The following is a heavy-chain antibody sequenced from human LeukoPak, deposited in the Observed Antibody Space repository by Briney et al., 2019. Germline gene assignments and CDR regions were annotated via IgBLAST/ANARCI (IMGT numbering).Heavy chain of an antibody. CDR1: GFTFSSSW. CDR2: IKQYGSEQ. V-gene: IGHV3-7*01. D-gene: IGHD2-2*02. CDR3: ARVQLGYCSSTSCYRETYYYYGMDV. Sequence: GGSLRLSCAASGFTFSSSWMSWVRQAPGKGLEWVANIKQYGSEQYYVDSVKGRFTISRDNAKNSLYLQMNSLRAEDTAVYYCARVQLGYCSSTSCYRETYYYYGMDVWGQGTTVTVSS. J-gene: IGHJ6*02.